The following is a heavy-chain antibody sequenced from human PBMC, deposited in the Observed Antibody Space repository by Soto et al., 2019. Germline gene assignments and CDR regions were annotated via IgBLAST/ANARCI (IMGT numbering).Heavy chain of an antibody. D-gene: IGHD5-18*01. J-gene: IGHJ4*02. CDR2: ISYDGSNK. CDR1: GFTFSSYG. Sequence: QVQLVESGGGVVQPGGSLRLSCAASGFTFSSYGMHWVRQAPGKGLEWVAVISYDGSNKYYADSVKGRFTISRDNSKNTLYLQMNSLRAEDTAVYYCARGTAVQLWSEVNYYFDYWGQGTLVTVSS. CDR3: ARGTAVQLWSEVNYYFDY. V-gene: IGHV3-30*03.